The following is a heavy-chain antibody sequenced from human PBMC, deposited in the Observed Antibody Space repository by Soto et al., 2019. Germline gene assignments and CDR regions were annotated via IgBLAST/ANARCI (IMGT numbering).Heavy chain of an antibody. CDR1: GGTYSSDA. CDR2: VIPLFGTA. CDR3: ARGHIVATIFDYYYYGMDV. D-gene: IGHD5-12*01. V-gene: IGHV1-69*06. J-gene: IGHJ6*02. Sequence: SVKVSCRDCGGTYSSDAVSRVRQAPRQGLEWMGGVIPLFGTANYAQKLQGRVTITADKSTSTAYMELSSLRSEDTSVYYCARGHIVATIFDYYYYGMDVWGQGTTVTASS.